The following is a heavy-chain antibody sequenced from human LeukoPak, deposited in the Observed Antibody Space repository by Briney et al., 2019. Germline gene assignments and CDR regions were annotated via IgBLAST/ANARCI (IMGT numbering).Heavy chain of an antibody. Sequence: ASVKVSCKASGYTFTSYYMHWVRQAPGQGLEWMGIIRLSGVSTSYAQKFQGRVTMTRDTSTSTVYMELSSLRSEDTAVYYCARDRYYYDSSGYIRGISFDYWGQGTLVTVSS. D-gene: IGHD3-22*01. CDR2: IRLSGVST. CDR1: GYTFTSYY. J-gene: IGHJ4*02. CDR3: ARDRYYYDSSGYIRGISFDY. V-gene: IGHV1-46*01.